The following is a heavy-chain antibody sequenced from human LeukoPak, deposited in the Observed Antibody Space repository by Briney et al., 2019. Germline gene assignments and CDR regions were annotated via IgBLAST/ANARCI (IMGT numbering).Heavy chain of an antibody. V-gene: IGHV4-34*01. Sequence: SETLSLTCAVYSGSFSGYYWSWIRQPPGKGLEWIGEINHSGSTNYNPSLKSRVTISVDTSKNQFSLKLSSVTAADTAVYYCARILTYYYDSSGYRFDYWGQGTLVTVSS. CDR3: ARILTYYYDSSGYRFDY. D-gene: IGHD3-22*01. J-gene: IGHJ4*02. CDR2: INHSGST. CDR1: SGSFSGYY.